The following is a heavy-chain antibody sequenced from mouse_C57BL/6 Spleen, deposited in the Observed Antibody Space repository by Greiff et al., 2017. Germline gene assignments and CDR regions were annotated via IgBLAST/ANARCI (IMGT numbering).Heavy chain of an antibody. V-gene: IGHV3-6*01. CDR2: ISYDGSN. CDR1: GYSITSGYY. J-gene: IGHJ3*01. CDR3: AEADYDGFAY. Sequence: EVQLQQSGPGLVKPSQSLSLTCSVTGYSITSGYYWNWIRQFPGNKLEWMGYISYDGSNNYNPSLKNRISITRDTSKNQFFLKLNSVTTEDTATYYCAEADYDGFAYWGQGTLVTVSA. D-gene: IGHD2-4*01.